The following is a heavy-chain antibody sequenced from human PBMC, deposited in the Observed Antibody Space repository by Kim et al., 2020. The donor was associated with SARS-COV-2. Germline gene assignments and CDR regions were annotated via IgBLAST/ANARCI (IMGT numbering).Heavy chain of an antibody. CDR2: ISGSGGST. V-gene: IGHV3-23*01. CDR3: AKSGTMIVVVIPHYFDY. D-gene: IGHD3-22*01. CDR1: GFTFSSYA. Sequence: GESLRLSCAASGFTFSSYAMSWVRQAPGKGLEWVSAISGSGGSTYYADSVKGRFTISRDNSKNTLYLQMNSLRAEDTAVYYCAKSGTMIVVVIPHYFDYWGQGTLVTVSS. J-gene: IGHJ4*02.